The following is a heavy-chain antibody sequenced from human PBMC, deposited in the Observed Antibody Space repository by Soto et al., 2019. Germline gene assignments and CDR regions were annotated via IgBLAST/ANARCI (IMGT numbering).Heavy chain of an antibody. J-gene: IGHJ6*02. Sequence: SETLSLTCAVYGGSFSGYYWSWIRQPPGKGLEWIGEINHSGSTNYNPSLKSRVTISVDTSKSQFSLKLSSVTAADTAVYYCARGCITMVRGVITLIYYYGMDVWGQGTTVTVSS. CDR3: ARGCITMVRGVITLIYYYGMDV. V-gene: IGHV4-34*01. CDR2: INHSGST. CDR1: GGSFSGYY. D-gene: IGHD3-10*01.